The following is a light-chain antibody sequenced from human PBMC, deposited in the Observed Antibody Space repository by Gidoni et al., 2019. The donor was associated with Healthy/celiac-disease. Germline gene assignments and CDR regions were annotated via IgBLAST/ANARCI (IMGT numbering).Light chain of an antibody. CDR3: QQRSNWPPSIT. Sequence: ELVLTHSPATLSLSPGERATLSCRASQSVSSYLAWYQQKPGHAPRLLIYAASNRATGIPARFSGSGSGTGFALTISSLEPEDFEVYYCQQRSNWPPSITFGRGTRLEIK. CDR1: QSVSSY. V-gene: IGKV3-11*01. CDR2: AAS. J-gene: IGKJ5*01.